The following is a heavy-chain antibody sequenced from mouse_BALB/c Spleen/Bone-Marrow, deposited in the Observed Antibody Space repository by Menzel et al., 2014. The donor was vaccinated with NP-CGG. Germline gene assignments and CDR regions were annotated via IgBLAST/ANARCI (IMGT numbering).Heavy chain of an antibody. Sequence: EVKLVESGGGLVKPGGSLKLSCAASGFAFSSYDMSWVRQTPEKRLEWVAYISSGGGSTYYPDTVKGRFTISRDNAKNTLFLQMSRLKSEDTAMYYCAREVLRDYFDYWGQGTPLTVSS. D-gene: IGHD1-1*01. CDR1: GFAFSSYD. J-gene: IGHJ2*01. V-gene: IGHV5-12-1*01. CDR3: AREVLRDYFDY. CDR2: ISSGGGST.